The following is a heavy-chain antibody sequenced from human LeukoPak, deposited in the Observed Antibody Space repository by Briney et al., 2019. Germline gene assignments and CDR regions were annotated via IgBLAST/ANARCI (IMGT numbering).Heavy chain of an antibody. D-gene: IGHD1-26*01. CDR3: ARRVGATGFDY. Sequence: GGSLRLSCAASGFTFSDYAMSWVRRAPGKGLEWVSGISGSASTTSYADSVEGRFTISRDNSKNTLYLQMNSLRAEDTAVYYCARRVGATGFDYWGQGTLVTVSS. V-gene: IGHV3-23*01. CDR2: ISGSASTT. J-gene: IGHJ4*02. CDR1: GFTFSDYA.